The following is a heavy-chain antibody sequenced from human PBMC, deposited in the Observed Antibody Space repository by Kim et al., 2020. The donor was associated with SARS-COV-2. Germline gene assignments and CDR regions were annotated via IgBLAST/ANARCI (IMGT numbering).Heavy chain of an antibody. CDR3: AHNSGWIDY. J-gene: IGHJ4*02. D-gene: IGHD6-19*01. Sequence: SQTLSLTCVISGDSVSSNSAAWNWIRQSPSRGLEWLGRTYYRSKWYNNYALSVKSRITITPDTSTTQFSLHLNSVTPADTAVYYCAHNSGWIDYWGQGTL. CDR1: GDSVSSNSAA. CDR2: TYYRSKWYN. V-gene: IGHV6-1*01.